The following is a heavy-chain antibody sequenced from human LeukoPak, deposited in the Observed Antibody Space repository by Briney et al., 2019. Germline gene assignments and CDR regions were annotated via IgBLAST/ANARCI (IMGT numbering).Heavy chain of an antibody. V-gene: IGHV3-48*02. Sequence: PGGSLRLSCAASGFTFNKFTMNWVGQAPGKGLEWVSYITSSGSIMYYADSVKGRFTISRDNAKNSLYLQMNSLRDEDTAVYFCANLGYCSGGECYGPSGYWGQGTLVTVSS. CDR2: ITSSGSIM. J-gene: IGHJ4*02. CDR1: GFTFNKFT. CDR3: ANLGYCSGGECYGPSGY. D-gene: IGHD2-15*01.